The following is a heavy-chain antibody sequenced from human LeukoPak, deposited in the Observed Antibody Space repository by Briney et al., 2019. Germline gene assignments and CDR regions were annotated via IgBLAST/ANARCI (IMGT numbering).Heavy chain of an antibody. CDR3: ARGVDL. CDR1: SGSLSGYY. CDR2: ITHSGSP. V-gene: IGHV4-34*01. Sequence: PSETLSLTCGVSSGSLSGYYWRWIRQPPGGGLEWLGEITHSGSPNYNPSLKSRVTISGDTSKKQFSLNLTSVTAADTGVYYCARGVDLWGRGTPVTVS. J-gene: IGHJ2*01.